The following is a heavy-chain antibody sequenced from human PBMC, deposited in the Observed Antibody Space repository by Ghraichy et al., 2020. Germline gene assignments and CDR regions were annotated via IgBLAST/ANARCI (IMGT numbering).Heavy chain of an antibody. Sequence: GGSLRLSCVASGFTFSSHWMHWVRQAPGKGLVWVSRIGSDGSSITYADSVKGRFTISRGNAKNTLYLQMNSLRDEDTAVYYCAGLYYYYGMDVWGQGTTVTVSS. J-gene: IGHJ6*02. CDR2: IGSDGSSI. CDR3: AGLYYYYGMDV. V-gene: IGHV3-74*01. CDR1: GFTFSSHW.